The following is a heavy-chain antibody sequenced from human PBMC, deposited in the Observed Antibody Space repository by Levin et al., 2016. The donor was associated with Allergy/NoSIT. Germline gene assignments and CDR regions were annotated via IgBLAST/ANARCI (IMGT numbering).Heavy chain of an antibody. D-gene: IGHD3-10*01. Sequence: GGSLRLSCAASGFTFRDFAMSWVRQAPGKGLEWVSGTSGSGISTYNADSVEGRFSISRDNSKNTLFLHMKSLRVEDTAIYYCAKSTSNRGRNDAFDVWGQGTRVSV. CDR1: GFTFRDFA. CDR2: TSGSGIST. CDR3: AKSTSNRGRNDAFDV. V-gene: IGHV3-23*01. J-gene: IGHJ3*01.